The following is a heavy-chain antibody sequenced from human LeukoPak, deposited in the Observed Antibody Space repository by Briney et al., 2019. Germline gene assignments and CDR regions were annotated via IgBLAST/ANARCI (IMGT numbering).Heavy chain of an antibody. J-gene: IGHJ4*02. CDR3: ARINDYGFDY. V-gene: IGHV4-39*01. CDR1: GGSISSSSYF. CDR2: TYYGGST. D-gene: IGHD4-17*01. Sequence: SETLSLTCTVSGGSISSSSYFWGWIRQPPGKGLEWIGSTYYGGSTYYNPSLKSRVTISVDTSKNQFSLKLSSVTAADTAVYSCARINDYGFDYWGQGTLVTVSS.